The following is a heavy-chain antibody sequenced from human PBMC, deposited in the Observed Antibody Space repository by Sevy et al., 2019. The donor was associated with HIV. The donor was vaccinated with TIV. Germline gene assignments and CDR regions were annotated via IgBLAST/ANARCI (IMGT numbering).Heavy chain of an antibody. J-gene: IGHJ4*02. Sequence: GGSLRLSCAASGFIFNNYTMNWVRQAPGKGLEWVSGISGRDGPTFYADSVKGRFTLSRDNSKKTLYLQMNSLRAEDTAVYYCARDYFATYYASSCLRHYWGQGTMVTVSS. CDR3: ARDYFATYYASSCLRHY. CDR2: ISGRDGPT. D-gene: IGHD3-22*01. CDR1: GFIFNNYT. V-gene: IGHV3-23*01.